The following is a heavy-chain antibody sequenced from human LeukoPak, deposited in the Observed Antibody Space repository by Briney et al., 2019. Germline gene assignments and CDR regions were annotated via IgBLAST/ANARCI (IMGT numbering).Heavy chain of an antibody. CDR2: IYYSRST. J-gene: IGHJ4*02. V-gene: IGHV4-59*08. CDR3: ARHPADSYSGGWDEDLYFDY. Sequence: PSETLSLTCTVSGGSISSNYWSWIRQPPGKGLEWIGYIYYSRSTNYNSSLKSRVTISVDTSKNQFSLKLSSVTAADTAVYYCARHPADSYSGGWDEDLYFDYWGQGTLVTVSS. D-gene: IGHD6-19*01. CDR1: GGSISSNY.